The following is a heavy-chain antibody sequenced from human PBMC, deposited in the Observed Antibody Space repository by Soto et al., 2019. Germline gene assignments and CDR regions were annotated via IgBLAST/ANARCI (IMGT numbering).Heavy chain of an antibody. D-gene: IGHD2-21*02. Sequence: SDSLSLTYTVCSRSFSRGGYFGTRFRQHPGKGLEWVGYIYYSGSTYYNPSLKSRVTISVDTSKNQFSLKLSSVTAADTAVYYCARVCGGDCHNGMDVWGQGTTVT. CDR1: SRSFSRGGYF. CDR2: IYYSGST. J-gene: IGHJ6*02. CDR3: ARVCGGDCHNGMDV. V-gene: IGHV4-31*03.